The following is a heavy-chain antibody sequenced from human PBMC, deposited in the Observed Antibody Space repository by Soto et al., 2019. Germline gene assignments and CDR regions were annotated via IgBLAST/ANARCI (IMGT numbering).Heavy chain of an antibody. D-gene: IGHD6-13*01. CDR1: GFTFSSYW. CDR3: ARDTSAGVYLYYMGV. Sequence: EVQLLESGGGLVQPGGSLRLSCAASGFTFSSYWMHWVRQAPGKGLVRVSRINSDGSSTSYADSVKGRFTISRDNDKNTLYLEMNSQRAEDRAVYYCARDTSAGVYLYYMGVLGKGTTVTVSS. V-gene: IGHV3-74*01. CDR2: INSDGSST. J-gene: IGHJ6*03.